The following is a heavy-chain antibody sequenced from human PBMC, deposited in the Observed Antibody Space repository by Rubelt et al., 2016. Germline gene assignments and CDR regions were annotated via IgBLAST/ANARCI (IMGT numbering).Heavy chain of an antibody. CDR1: GDSVSTNSAA. CDR3: ARSTADIDY. V-gene: IGHV6-1*01. Sequence: QVQLQQSGPGLVKPSQTLSLTCAISGDSVSTNSAAWNWIRPSPSRGLEWLGRTYYRSKWYREYALSVKSQIIINPHTSKNQFYLKLNFVIPEDTAVYYCARSTADIDYWGQGVLVTVSS. J-gene: IGHJ4*02. D-gene: IGHD1-26*01. CDR2: TYYRSKWYR.